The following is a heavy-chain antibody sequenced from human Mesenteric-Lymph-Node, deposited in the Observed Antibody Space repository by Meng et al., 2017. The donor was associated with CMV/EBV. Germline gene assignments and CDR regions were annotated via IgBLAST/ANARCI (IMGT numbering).Heavy chain of an antibody. V-gene: IGHV3-NL1*01. CDR1: GFTFSSYG. D-gene: IGHD2-2*01. CDR2: IYSGGSST. CDR3: ARASRYCSSTSCSYWFDP. J-gene: IGHJ5*02. Sequence: GGSLRLSCVASGFTFSSYGMYWVRQAPGKGLEWVSVIYSGGSSTYYADSVKGRFTISRDNSKNTLYLQMNSLRSEDTAVYYCARASRYCSSTSCSYWFDPWGQGTLVTVSS.